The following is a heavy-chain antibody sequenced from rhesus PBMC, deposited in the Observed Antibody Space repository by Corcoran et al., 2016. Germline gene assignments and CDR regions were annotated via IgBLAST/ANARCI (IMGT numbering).Heavy chain of an antibody. CDR1: GFTFSSYG. D-gene: IGHD3-28*01. Sequence: EVQLVESGGGLVQPGGSLRLSCAASGFTFSSYGMSWVRQAPGKGLEWVSYISNGCGSTYYADSVKGRFTISRDNSKNTLSLQMNSLRAEDTAVYYCAGIYYDSGYYFDYWGQGVLVTVSS. CDR3: AGIYYDSGYYFDY. V-gene: IGHV3S5*01. J-gene: IGHJ4*01. CDR2: ISNGCGST.